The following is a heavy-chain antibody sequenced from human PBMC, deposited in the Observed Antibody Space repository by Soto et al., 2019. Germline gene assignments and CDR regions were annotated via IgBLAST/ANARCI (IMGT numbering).Heavy chain of an antibody. D-gene: IGHD3-16*02. CDR2: INHSGST. CDR1: GESFPDYY. J-gene: IGHJ4*02. Sequence: SETLSLTCAVYGESFPDYYWSWLRQPPGKGLEWIGEINHSGSTNYNPSLKSRVTISVDTSKNQFSLKLTSVTAADTAVYYCARGGGGYDYVWGSYRPFDFWGQGTLVTAPQ. CDR3: ARGGGGYDYVWGSYRPFDF. V-gene: IGHV4-34*01.